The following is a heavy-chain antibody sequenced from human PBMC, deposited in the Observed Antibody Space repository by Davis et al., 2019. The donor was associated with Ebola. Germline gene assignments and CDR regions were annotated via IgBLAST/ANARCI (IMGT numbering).Heavy chain of an antibody. Sequence: GESLKISCAASGFTFSNYDMSWVRHVPGKGLEWVSTFSASEGHTHYSDSVRGRFTISRDNSKNTVSLQMNSLRPEDTAVYYCAKIAVTTVTTDEDYWGQGTLVTVSS. CDR3: AKIAVTTVTTDEDY. V-gene: IGHV3-23*01. J-gene: IGHJ4*02. CDR1: GFTFSNYD. D-gene: IGHD4-17*01. CDR2: FSASEGHT.